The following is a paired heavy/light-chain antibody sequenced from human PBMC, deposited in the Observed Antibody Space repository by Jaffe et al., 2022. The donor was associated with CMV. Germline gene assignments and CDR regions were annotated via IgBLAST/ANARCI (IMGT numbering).Light chain of an antibody. CDR3: SSRDTTGNLLL. CDR1: SLKKYY. V-gene: IGLV3-19*01. CDR2: GKD. J-gene: IGLJ2*01. Sequence: SSELTQDPAVSVALGQTVTITCQGDSLKKYYAGWHQQKPGQAPVVVFYGKDNRPSGIPERFSGFGSGPTASLTITGAQAEDEADYYCSSRDTTGNLLLFGGGTRLTVL.
Heavy chain of an antibody. CDR3: ARDLGTAGPYYFDG. CDR2: ITNKASGGTI. CDR1: GFTFRDHS. D-gene: IGHD1-7*01. V-gene: IGHV3-49*04. J-gene: IGHJ4*02. Sequence: EVHLVESGGGFVLPGRSLRLSCTTSGFTFRDHSLSWVRQAPGKGLEWIGFITNKASGGTITYAASVKGRFFLSRDDSKSIAYLQMNSLQPEDTGVYYCARDLGTAGPYYFDGWGQGTRVTVSS.